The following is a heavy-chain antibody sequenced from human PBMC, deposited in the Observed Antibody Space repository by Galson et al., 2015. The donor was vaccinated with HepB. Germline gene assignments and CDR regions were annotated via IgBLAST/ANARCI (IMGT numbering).Heavy chain of an antibody. V-gene: IGHV3-43*01. Sequence: SLRLSCAASGFTFDDYTMHWVRQAPGKGLEWVSLILWDGGRTYYADSVKGRFTISRDNSKNSLYLQMNSLRTEDTALYYCAKATLAAAGIDYWGQGSLVTVSS. CDR2: ILWDGGRT. D-gene: IGHD6-13*01. CDR3: AKATLAAAGIDY. J-gene: IGHJ4*02. CDR1: GFTFDDYT.